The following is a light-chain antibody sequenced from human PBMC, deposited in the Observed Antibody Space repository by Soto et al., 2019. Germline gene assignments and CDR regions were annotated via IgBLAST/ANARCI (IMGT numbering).Light chain of an antibody. CDR1: QSVSSNY. CDR3: QQYGSSPWT. CDR2: GAS. Sequence: EIVLTQSPGTLSLSPGERATLSCRASQSVSSNYLAWYQQKPGQAPRPLIYGASSRATGFPDRFSGSGAGTDFTLTISRLEPEDFAVYYCQQYGSSPWTFGQGTKVDIK. V-gene: IGKV3-20*01. J-gene: IGKJ1*01.